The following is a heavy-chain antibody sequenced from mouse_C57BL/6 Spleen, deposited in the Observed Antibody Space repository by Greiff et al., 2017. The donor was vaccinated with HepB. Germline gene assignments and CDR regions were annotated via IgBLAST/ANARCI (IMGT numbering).Heavy chain of an antibody. CDR1: GFTFSDYG. Sequence: EVKLVESGGGLVKPGGSLKLSCAASGFTFSDYGMHWVRQAPEKGLEWVAYISSGSSTIYYADTVKGRFTISRDNAKNTLFLQMTSLRSEDTAMYYCARGGYYDYDALFAYWGQGTLVTVSA. CDR3: ARGGYYDYDALFAY. CDR2: ISSGSSTI. V-gene: IGHV5-17*01. J-gene: IGHJ3*01. D-gene: IGHD2-4*01.